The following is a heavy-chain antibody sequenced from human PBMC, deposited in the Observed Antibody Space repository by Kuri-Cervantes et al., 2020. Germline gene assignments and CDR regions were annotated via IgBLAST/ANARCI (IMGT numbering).Heavy chain of an antibody. J-gene: IGHJ5*02. D-gene: IGHD5-24*01. CDR3: AKDLLQYHRWAGGNWFDP. CDR1: GYTFTSYG. Sequence: ASVKVSCKASGYTFTSYGISWVRQATGQGLEWMGWMNPNSGNTGYAQKFQGRVTMTRNTSISTAYMELSSLRAEDTAVYYCAKDLLQYHRWAGGNWFDPWGQGTLVTVSS. V-gene: IGHV1-8*02. CDR2: MNPNSGNT.